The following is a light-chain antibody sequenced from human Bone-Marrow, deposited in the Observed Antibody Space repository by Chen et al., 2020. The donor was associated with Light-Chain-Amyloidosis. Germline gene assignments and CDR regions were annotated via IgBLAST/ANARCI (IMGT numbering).Light chain of an antibody. CDR3: QQYYTTLPCT. Sequence: DIVMTQSPDSLAVSLGERATITCKSSQSVLYSPSNQNYLAWYQQKPGQPPKLIIYWASTRNSGVPDRFSGSGYGTDFTLTISSLQAEDVAVYYCQQYYTTLPCTFGQGTKLEIK. J-gene: IGKJ2*02. CDR2: WAS. CDR1: QSVLYSPSNQNY. V-gene: IGKV4-1*01.